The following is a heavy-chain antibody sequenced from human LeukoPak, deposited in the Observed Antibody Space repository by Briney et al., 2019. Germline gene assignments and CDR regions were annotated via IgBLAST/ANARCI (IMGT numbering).Heavy chain of an antibody. Sequence: GGSLRLSCAASGFTFSSYWMSWVRQAPGKGLEWVANIKQDGSEKYYVDSVKGRFTISRDNAKNSLYLQMNSLRAEDTAVYYCARDRVGDSSGYYLGPFRATTGSPPHNTWGQGTLVTVSS. J-gene: IGHJ4*02. CDR2: IKQDGSEK. CDR1: GFTFSSYW. V-gene: IGHV3-7*01. CDR3: ARDRVGDSSGYYLGPFRATTGSPPHNT. D-gene: IGHD3-22*01.